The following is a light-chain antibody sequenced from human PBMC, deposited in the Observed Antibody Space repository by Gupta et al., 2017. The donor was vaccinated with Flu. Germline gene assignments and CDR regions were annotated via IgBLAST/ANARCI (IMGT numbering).Light chain of an antibody. V-gene: IGKV3-15*01. CDR3: QQYRDWPPIT. J-gene: IGKJ5*01. Sequence: EIVLTQSPATLSVSPGERATLSCRASQSVSRNLAWYQQKPGQAPRLLIYGASTRATDIPARFSASGSGTEFTLTISSLQSEDFAVYYCQQYRDWPPITFGQGTRVETK. CDR1: QSVSRN. CDR2: GAS.